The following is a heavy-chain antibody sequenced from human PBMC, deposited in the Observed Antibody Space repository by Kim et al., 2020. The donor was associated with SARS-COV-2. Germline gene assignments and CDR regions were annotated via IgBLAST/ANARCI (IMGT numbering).Heavy chain of an antibody. V-gene: IGHV4-39*07. CDR3: AREGPSGSYSFDY. J-gene: IGHJ4*02. Sequence: TPPLNGRVTISVDTSKNQFSLKLSSVTAADTAVYYCAREGPSGSYSFDYWGQGTLVTVSS. D-gene: IGHD3-10*01.